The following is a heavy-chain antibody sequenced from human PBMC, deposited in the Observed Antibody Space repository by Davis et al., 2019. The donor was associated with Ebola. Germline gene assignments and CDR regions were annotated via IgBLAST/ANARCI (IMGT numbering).Heavy chain of an antibody. V-gene: IGHV4-31*03. CDR2: IYYSGST. CDR1: GGSIRSGGYY. CDR3: ARNRGVVGAINY. D-gene: IGHD3-3*01. J-gene: IGHJ4*02. Sequence: MPSETLSLTCTVSGGSIRSGGYYWSWIRQHPGKGLEWIGYIYYSGSTYYNPSLKSRVTISVDTSKNQFSLKLSSVTAADTAVYYCARNRGVVGAINYWGQGTLVTVSS.